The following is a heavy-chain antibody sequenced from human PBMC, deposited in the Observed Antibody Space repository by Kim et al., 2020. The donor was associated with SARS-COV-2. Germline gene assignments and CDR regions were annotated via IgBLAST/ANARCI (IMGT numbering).Heavy chain of an antibody. Sequence: YYAYSVKGLFTISRDNAKNSLYLQMNSLRDEDTGVYYCVSFGGSGSYCNYWGQGALVPVSS. V-gene: IGHV3-48*02. J-gene: IGHJ4*02. CDR3: VSFGGSGSYCNY. D-gene: IGHD3-10*01.